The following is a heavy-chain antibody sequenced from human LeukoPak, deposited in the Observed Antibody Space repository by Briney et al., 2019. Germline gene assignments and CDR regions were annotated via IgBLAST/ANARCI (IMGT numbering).Heavy chain of an antibody. CDR3: ARRNYGSDNWFDP. V-gene: IGHV5-51*01. CDR1: GYSFTSYW. Sequence: GESLKISCKGSGYSFTSYWIGWVRQMPGKGLEWMGIIFPGDSDTTYSPSFQGQVTISADKSISTAYLQWSSLKASDTAMYYCARRNYGSDNWFDPWGQGTLVTVSS. CDR2: IFPGDSDT. D-gene: IGHD3-10*01. J-gene: IGHJ5*02.